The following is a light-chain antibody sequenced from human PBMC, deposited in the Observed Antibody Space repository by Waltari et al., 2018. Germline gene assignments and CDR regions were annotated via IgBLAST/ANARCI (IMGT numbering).Light chain of an antibody. CDR3: QQSYSTPHT. V-gene: IGKV1-39*01. Sequence: DIQMTPSPSSLSASVGARVTITCRASQSISSYLNWYQQKPGKAPKLLIYAASSLQSGVPSRFSGSGSGTDFTLTISSLQPEDFATYYCQQSYSTPHTFGPGTKVDIK. CDR2: AAS. J-gene: IGKJ3*01. CDR1: QSISSY.